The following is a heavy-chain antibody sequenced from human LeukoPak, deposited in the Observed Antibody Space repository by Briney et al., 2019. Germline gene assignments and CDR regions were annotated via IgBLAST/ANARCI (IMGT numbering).Heavy chain of an antibody. CDR2: ISNSGGST. V-gene: IGHV3-23*01. CDR3: ARDDRSLRVYYDS. D-gene: IGHD4-17*01. CDR1: GFTFSSYA. J-gene: IGHJ4*02. Sequence: GGSLRLSCAASGFTFSSYAMSWVRQAPGKGLEWVSAISNSGGSTYYADSVKGRCTISRDNSKNTLFLQMDSLRGDDTALYYCARDDRSLRVYYDSWGQGTLVTVSS.